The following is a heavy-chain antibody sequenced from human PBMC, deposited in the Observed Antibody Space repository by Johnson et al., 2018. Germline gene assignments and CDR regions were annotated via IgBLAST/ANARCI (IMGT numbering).Heavy chain of an antibody. V-gene: IGHV3-30-3*01. CDR1: GFSFGSFA. Sequence: QLVESGGGVVQPGRSLGLSCAASGFSFGSFAMHWVRQAPGKGLEWVAFISYDGNNKYYADSVKGRFTISRDNSNNTLYVQMNSLRAADTAVYYCARGRYSGSRGAFDIWGQGTMVTVSS. CDR3: ARGRYSGSRGAFDI. J-gene: IGHJ3*02. D-gene: IGHD1-26*01. CDR2: ISYDGNNK.